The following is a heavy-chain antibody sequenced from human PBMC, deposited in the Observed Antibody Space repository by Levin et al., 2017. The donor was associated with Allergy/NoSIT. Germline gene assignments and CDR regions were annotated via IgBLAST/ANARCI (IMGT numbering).Heavy chain of an antibody. D-gene: IGHD3-22*01. J-gene: IGHJ4*02. CDR1: GFTVSSNY. Sequence: GGSLRLSCAASGFTVSSNYMSWVRQAPGKGLEWVSVIYSGGSTYYADSVKGRFTISRDNSKNTLYLQMNSLRAEDTAVYYCAGDYYDSSGYYSWGQGTLVTVSS. CDR3: AGDYYDSSGYYS. V-gene: IGHV3-53*01. CDR2: IYSGGST.